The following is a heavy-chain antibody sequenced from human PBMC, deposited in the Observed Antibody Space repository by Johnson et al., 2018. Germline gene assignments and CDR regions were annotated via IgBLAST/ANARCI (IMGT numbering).Heavy chain of an antibody. D-gene: IGHD6-19*01. CDR1: GFTFSSYW. J-gene: IGHJ6*02. CDR3: ARASGSGRYYGMDV. Sequence: VQLQESGGGLVQPGGSLRLSCAASGFTFSSYWMHWVRQAPGKGLVWVSRINSDGSSTSYADSVKGRFTISRDNAKNTLSLQMNSLRAEDTAVYYCARASGSGRYYGMDVWGQGTTVTVSS. CDR2: INSDGSST. V-gene: IGHV3-74*01.